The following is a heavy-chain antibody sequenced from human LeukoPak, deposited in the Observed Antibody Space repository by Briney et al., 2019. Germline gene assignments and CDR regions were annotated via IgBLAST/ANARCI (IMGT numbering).Heavy chain of an antibody. J-gene: IGHJ3*02. V-gene: IGHV4-59*12. CDR2: IYYSGNT. D-gene: IGHD1-26*01. CDR3: ARDQGGGRHARVAFDI. CDR1: GGSISSYY. Sequence: SETLSLTCTVSGGSISSYYWSWIRQPPGKGLEWIGYIYYSGNTNYNPSLKSRVTVSVDKSKNQFSLRLTSVTAADTAVYYCARDQGGGRHARVAFDIWGQGTMVTVSS.